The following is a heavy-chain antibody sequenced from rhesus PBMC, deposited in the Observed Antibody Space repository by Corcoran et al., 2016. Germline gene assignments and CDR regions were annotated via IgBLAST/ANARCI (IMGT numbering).Heavy chain of an antibody. CDR2: IYWDDAK. J-gene: IGHJ6*01. V-gene: IGHV2-1*01. CDR3: ARRRSNWIGLDS. Sequence: QVTLKESGPARVKPTQTLPLTCSFSGVPLSTRGMGVGWIRPTPGKTLEWLAQIYWDDAKRYSTSLERRLTISKDTSKNQVVLTMTNMDHVDTATYYCARRRSNWIGLDSWGQGVVVTVSS. D-gene: IGHD1-26*01. CDR1: GVPLSTRGMG.